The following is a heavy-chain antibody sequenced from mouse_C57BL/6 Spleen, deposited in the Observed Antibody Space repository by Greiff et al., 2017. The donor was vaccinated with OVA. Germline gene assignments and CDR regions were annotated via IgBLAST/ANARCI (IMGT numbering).Heavy chain of an antibody. CDR3: ARGGYYGSSYCFGD. J-gene: IGHJ2*01. V-gene: IGHV1-61*01. CDR2: IYPSDSET. CDR1: GYTFTSYW. Sequence: QVQLQQPGAELVRPGSSVKLSCKASGYTFTSYWMDWVKQRPGQGLEWIGNIYPSDSETHYNQKFKDKATLTVDKSSSTAYMQLSSLTSEDSAVYYCARGGYYGSSYCFGDWGQGTTLTVSS. D-gene: IGHD1-1*01.